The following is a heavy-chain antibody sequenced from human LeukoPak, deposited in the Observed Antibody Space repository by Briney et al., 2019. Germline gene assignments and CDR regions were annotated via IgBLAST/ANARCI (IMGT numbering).Heavy chain of an antibody. J-gene: IGHJ4*02. V-gene: IGHV4-59*08. D-gene: IGHD3-10*01. CDR2: IYYSGST. CDR1: GGSISSYY. CDR3: ARHTGSHQASSPFDY. Sequence: SETLSPTCTVSGGSISSYYWSWIRQPPGKGLEWIGYIYYSGSTNYNPSLKSRVTISVDTSKNQFSLKLSSVTAADTAVYYCARHTGSHQASSPFDYWGQGTLVTVSS.